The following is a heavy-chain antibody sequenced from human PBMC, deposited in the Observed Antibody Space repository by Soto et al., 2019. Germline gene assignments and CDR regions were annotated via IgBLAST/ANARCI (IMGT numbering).Heavy chain of an antibody. D-gene: IGHD3-22*01. J-gene: IGHJ4*02. Sequence: GGSLRLSCAASGFTFGSYWMSWVRQAPGKGLEWVANIKQEGSEKYYVDSVKGRFTISRDNAKNSLYLQMNSLRAEDTAVYYCARDGMYYASSGYFDYWGQGTLATVSS. CDR3: ARDGMYYASSGYFDY. CDR1: GFTFGSYW. CDR2: IKQEGSEK. V-gene: IGHV3-7*03.